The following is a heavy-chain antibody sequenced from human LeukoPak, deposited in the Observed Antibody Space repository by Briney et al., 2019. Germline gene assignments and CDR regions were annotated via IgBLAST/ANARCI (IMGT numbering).Heavy chain of an antibody. CDR2: IGTAGDT. CDR1: GFTFSSYD. D-gene: IGHD3-10*01. J-gene: IGHJ4*02. CDR3: ARAQYGSGTTFDY. V-gene: IGHV3-13*01. Sequence: GGPLRLSCAASGFTFSSYDMHWVRQATGKGLEWVSAIGTAGDTYYPGSVKGRFTISRENAQNPLHLQMNSLRAGDTAVYYCARAQYGSGTTFDYWGQGTLVTVSS.